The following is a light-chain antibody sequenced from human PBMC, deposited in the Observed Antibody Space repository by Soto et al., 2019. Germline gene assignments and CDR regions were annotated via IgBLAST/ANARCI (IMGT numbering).Light chain of an antibody. CDR2: EVT. CDR3: SSYTSRDTRV. CDR1: SSDVGGYNF. V-gene: IGLV2-14*01. Sequence: QSALTQPASMSGSPGQSITISCTGTSSDVGGYNFVSWYQQHPDKAPKLMLYEVTKRPSGVSDRFSGSKSGNTASLTISGLQTEDEADYYCSSYTSRDTRVFGNGTKVTVL. J-gene: IGLJ1*01.